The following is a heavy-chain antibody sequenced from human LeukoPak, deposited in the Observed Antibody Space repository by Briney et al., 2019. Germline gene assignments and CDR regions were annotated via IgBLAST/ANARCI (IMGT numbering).Heavy chain of an antibody. D-gene: IGHD3-22*01. J-gene: IGHJ4*02. CDR3: ARVRGTYYYDSSGYLDY. V-gene: IGHV4-34*01. CDR2: INHSGST. Sequence: SETLSLTCAVYGGSFSGYYWSWIRQPPGKGLEWIGEINHSGSTNYNPSLMSRVTISVDTSKNQFSLKLSSVTAADTAVYYCARVRGTYYYDSSGYLDYWGQGTLVTVSS. CDR1: GGSFSGYY.